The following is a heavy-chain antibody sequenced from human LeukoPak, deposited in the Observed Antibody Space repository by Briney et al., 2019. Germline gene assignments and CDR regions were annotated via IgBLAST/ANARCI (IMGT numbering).Heavy chain of an antibody. D-gene: IGHD6-13*01. CDR1: GGSISSYY. J-gene: IGHJ5*02. V-gene: IGHV4-4*07. CDR3: ARDLVDSSSWYGGWFDP. Sequence: SETLSLTCTVSGGSISSYYWSWIRQPAGKGLEWIGRIYTSESTNYNPSLKSRVTMSVDTSKNQFSLKLSSVTAADTAVYYCARDLVDSSSWYGGWFDPWGQGTLVTVSS. CDR2: IYTSEST.